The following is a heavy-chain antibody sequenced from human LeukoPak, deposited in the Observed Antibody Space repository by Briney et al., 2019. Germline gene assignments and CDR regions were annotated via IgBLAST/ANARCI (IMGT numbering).Heavy chain of an antibody. Sequence: GGSLRLSCAASGFTFSSYAMSWVRQAPGKGLEWVSAIRGSGDRTHYADSVKGRFTISRDNAKNTLYLQMNSLRAEDTAVYYCARVVATTEDYYFDYWGQGTLVTVSS. D-gene: IGHD5-12*01. CDR1: GFTFSSYA. J-gene: IGHJ4*02. CDR2: IRGSGDRT. CDR3: ARVVATTEDYYFDY. V-gene: IGHV3-23*01.